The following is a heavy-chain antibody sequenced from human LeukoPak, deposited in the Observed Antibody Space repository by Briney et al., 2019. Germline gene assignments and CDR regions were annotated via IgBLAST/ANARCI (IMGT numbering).Heavy chain of an antibody. D-gene: IGHD5-24*01. CDR2: INHSGST. V-gene: IGHV4-34*01. CDR1: GGSFSGYY. CDR3: ARAVLRYNGYFDY. J-gene: IGHJ4*02. Sequence: SETLSLTCAVYGGSFSGYYWSWLRQPPGKGLEWIGEINHSGSTNYNSSLKSRVTISVDSSKNQFSLKLSSVTAADTAVYYCARAVLRYNGYFDYWGQGTLVTVSS.